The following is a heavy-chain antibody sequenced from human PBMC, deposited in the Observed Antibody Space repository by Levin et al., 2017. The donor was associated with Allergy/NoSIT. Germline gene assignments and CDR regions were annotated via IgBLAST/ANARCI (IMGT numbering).Heavy chain of an antibody. J-gene: IGHJ4*02. V-gene: IGHV4-39*07. Sequence: PSETLSLTCTVSGGSISSSSYYWGWIRQPPGKGLEWIGSIYYSGSTYYNPSLKSRVTISVDTSKNQFSLKLSSVTAADTAVYYCARVKTTVTHEGVDYWGQGTLVTVSS. D-gene: IGHD4-17*01. CDR1: GGSISSSSYY. CDR3: ARVKTTVTHEGVDY. CDR2: IYYSGST.